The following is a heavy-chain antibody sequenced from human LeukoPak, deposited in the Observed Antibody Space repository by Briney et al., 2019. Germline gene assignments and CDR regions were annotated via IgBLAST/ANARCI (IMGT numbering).Heavy chain of an antibody. CDR1: GGSISSYY. Sequence: SETLSLTCTVSGGSISSYYWSWSRQPAGEGLEWIGRIYTSGSTSYNPSLKSRVTISMDKSKNQFSLKLRSVTAADTAMYYCAKMGGSAPYFFDYWGQGTLVTVSS. CDR2: IYTSGST. J-gene: IGHJ4*02. V-gene: IGHV4-4*07. CDR3: AKMGGSAPYFFDY. D-gene: IGHD6-19*01.